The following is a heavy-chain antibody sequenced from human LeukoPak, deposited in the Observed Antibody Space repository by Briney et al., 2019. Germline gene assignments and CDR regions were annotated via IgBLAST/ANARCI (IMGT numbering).Heavy chain of an antibody. Sequence: SQTLSLTCAISGDSVSSNSGAWNWIRQSPSRGLEWLGRTYYRSKWYNDYAVSVKSRITINPDTSKNEFSLQLNSVTPEDTAVYYCASSYYAGNSLDDWGQGTLVTVSS. CDR1: GDSVSSNSGA. CDR3: ASSYYAGNSLDD. CDR2: TYYRSKWYN. J-gene: IGHJ4*02. D-gene: IGHD4-23*01. V-gene: IGHV6-1*01.